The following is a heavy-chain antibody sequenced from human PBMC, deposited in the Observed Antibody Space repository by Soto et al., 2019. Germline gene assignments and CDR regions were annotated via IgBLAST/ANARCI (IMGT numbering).Heavy chain of an antibody. CDR2: SRNKANDYTT. CDR1: GSPFSDHY. V-gene: IGHV3-72*01. D-gene: IGHD3-10*01. J-gene: IGHJ4*02. Sequence: EVQLVESGGTLVQPGGSLRLSCLVSGSPFSDHYMDWVRQAPGKGLEWVARSRNKANDYTTEYAASVKGRFTISRDDSKNSLYLQMNSLKTEDTAVYYCANIWVGDLLGGRWGQGTLVTVSS. CDR3: ANIWVGDLLGGR.